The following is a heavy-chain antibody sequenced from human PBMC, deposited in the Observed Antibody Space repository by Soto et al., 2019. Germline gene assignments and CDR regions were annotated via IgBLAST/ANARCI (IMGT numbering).Heavy chain of an antibody. J-gene: IGHJ4*02. CDR3: AKGSAHGSPYYFDY. V-gene: IGHV3-23*01. CDR2: ITGSGGST. D-gene: IGHD6-25*01. CDR1: GFTFSSYA. Sequence: GSLRLSCAASGFTFSSYAMSWVRQAPGKGLEWVSAITGSGGSTYHADSVKGRFTISRDNSKNTLYLQMNSLRAEDTAVYYCAKGSAHGSPYYFDYWGQGTLVTVSS.